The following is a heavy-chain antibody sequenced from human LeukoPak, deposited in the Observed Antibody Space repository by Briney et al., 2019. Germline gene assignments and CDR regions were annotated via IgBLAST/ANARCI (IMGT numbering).Heavy chain of an antibody. CDR1: GYAFTGYY. CDR3: ARGRYCSGGSCYNNWFDP. J-gene: IGHJ5*02. CDR2: INPNSGGT. Sequence: ASVKVSCKAYGYAFTGYYMHWVRQAPGQGLEWMGWINPNSGGTNYAQKFQGRVTMTRDTSISTAYMELSRLRSGDTAVYYCARGRYCSGGSCYNNWFDPWGQGTLVTVSS. D-gene: IGHD2-15*01. V-gene: IGHV1-2*02.